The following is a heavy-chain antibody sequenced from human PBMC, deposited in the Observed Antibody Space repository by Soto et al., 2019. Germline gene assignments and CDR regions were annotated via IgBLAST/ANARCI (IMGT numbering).Heavy chain of an antibody. J-gene: IGHJ4*02. CDR1: GGSISSGGYS. D-gene: IGHD3-22*01. CDR3: ARLGDSSGYVDY. Sequence: SETLSLTCAVSGGSISSGGYSWSWVRQPPGKGLEWIGYIYHSGSTYYNPSLKSRVTISVDRSKNQFSLKLSSVTAADTAVYYCARLGDSSGYVDYWGQGTLVTVSS. CDR2: IYHSGST. V-gene: IGHV4-30-2*01.